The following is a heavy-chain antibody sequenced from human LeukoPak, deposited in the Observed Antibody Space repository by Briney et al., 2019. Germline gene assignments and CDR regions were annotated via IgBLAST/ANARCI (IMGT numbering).Heavy chain of an antibody. J-gene: IGHJ3*02. CDR3: ARPRSSGWSAFDI. D-gene: IGHD6-19*01. CDR1: GGSISRSSYY. Sequence: SETLSLTCTVSGGSISRSSYYWGWIRQPPGKGLEWIGGIYYSGSTYYNPSLKSRVTISVDTSKNQFSLKLISVTATDTAVYYCARPRSSGWSAFDIWGQGTMVTVSS. CDR2: IYYSGST. V-gene: IGHV4-39*01.